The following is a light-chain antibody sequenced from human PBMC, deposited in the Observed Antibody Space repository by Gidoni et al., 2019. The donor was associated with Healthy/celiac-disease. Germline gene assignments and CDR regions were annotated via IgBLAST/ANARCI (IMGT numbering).Light chain of an antibody. CDR1: QSVSSN. V-gene: IGKV3-15*01. CDR3: QQYNNWPPLYT. Sequence: EIVMTQSPATLSVFPGERATLSCRASQSVSSNLAWYQQKPGQAPRLLIYGASTRATGIPVRFSASGSGTEFTLTISSLQSEDFAVYYCQQYNNWPPLYTFGQGTKLEIK. CDR2: GAS. J-gene: IGKJ2*01.